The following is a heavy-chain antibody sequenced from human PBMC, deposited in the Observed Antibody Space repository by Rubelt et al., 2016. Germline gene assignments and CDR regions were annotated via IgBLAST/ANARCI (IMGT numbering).Heavy chain of an antibody. J-gene: IGHJ4*02. V-gene: IGHV4-59*01. CDR1: GGSISSYY. CDR2: IYYSGST. CDR3: AGGPQKYYFDY. Sequence: QVQLQESGPGLVKPSETLSLTCTVSGGSISSYYWSWIRQPPGKGLEWIGYIYYSGSTNYNPSLKSRVTISVDTSKNQFSLKLSSVTAADTAVYYCAGGPQKYYFDYWGQGTLVTVSS.